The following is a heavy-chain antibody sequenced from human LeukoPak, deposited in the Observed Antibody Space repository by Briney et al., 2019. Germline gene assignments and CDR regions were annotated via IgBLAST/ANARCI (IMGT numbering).Heavy chain of an antibody. CDR1: GGSISSYY. J-gene: IGHJ6*03. V-gene: IGHV4-59*08. D-gene: IGHD3-9*01. CDR3: ARGPRYYDNLTGYYSDYYYYMDV. CDR2: IYYSGST. Sequence: SETLSLTCTVSGGSISSYYWSWIRQPPGKGLEWIGYIYYSGSTNYNPSLKSRVTISVDTSKNQFSLKLSSVTAADTAVYYCARGPRYYDNLTGYYSDYYYYMDVWGKGTTVTISS.